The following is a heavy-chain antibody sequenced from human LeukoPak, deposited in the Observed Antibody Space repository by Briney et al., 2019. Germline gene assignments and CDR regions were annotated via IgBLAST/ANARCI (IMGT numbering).Heavy chain of an antibody. D-gene: IGHD5-12*01. CDR1: GGSVSSSSYY. CDR2: VYYSGST. V-gene: IGHV4-39*01. J-gene: IGHJ5*01. CDR3: ARRLRGFDS. Sequence: PSETLSLTCTVSGGSVSSSSYYWGWIRQPPGKGLEWIGSVYYSGSTYYNPSLKSRVTISVDTSKNQFSLKLSSVTAADTALYYSARRLRGFDSWGQGTLVTVSS.